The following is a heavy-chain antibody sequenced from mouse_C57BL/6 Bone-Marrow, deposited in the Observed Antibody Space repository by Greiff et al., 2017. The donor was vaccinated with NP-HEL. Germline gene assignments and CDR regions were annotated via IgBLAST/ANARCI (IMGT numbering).Heavy chain of an antibody. J-gene: IGHJ1*03. CDR2: ISNGGGST. CDR1: GFTFSDYY. D-gene: IGHD1-1*01. V-gene: IGHV5-12*01. Sequence: EVKLVESGGGLVQPGGSLKLSCAASGFTFSDYYMYWVRQTPEKRLEWVAYISNGGGSTYYPDTVKGRFTISRDNAKNALYLQMSRLKSEDTAMYYCARRSIYWYFDVWGTGTTVTVSS. CDR3: ARRSIYWYFDV.